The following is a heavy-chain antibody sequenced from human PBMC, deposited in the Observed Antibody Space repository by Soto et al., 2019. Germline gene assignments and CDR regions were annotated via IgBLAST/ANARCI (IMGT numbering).Heavy chain of an antibody. CDR3: ARECSGGSCYSDGNYDY. J-gene: IGHJ4*02. D-gene: IGHD2-15*01. CDR2: ISYDGSNK. CDR1: GFTFSSYA. Sequence: XGSLILSCAASGFTFSSYAMHWVRQAPGKGLEWVAVISYDGSNKYYADSVKGRFTISRDNSKNTLYLQMNSLRAEDTAVYYCARECSGGSCYSDGNYDYWGQGNLVTVSS. V-gene: IGHV3-30-3*01.